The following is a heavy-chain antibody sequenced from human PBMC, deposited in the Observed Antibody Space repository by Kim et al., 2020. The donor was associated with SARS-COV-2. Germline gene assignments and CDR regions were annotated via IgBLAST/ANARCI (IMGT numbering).Heavy chain of an antibody. Sequence: ASVKVSCKLSGYSLTQFSLHWVRQTPEKGLEWLGWFDPTDGETIYAQKFQGRVTMTEDTSTDTAYIFLGSLTSEDTGVYFCATRKANHYYYGMDVWGQGTTVTVSS. CDR1: GYSLTQFS. CDR3: ATRKANHYYYGMDV. CDR2: FDPTDGET. V-gene: IGHV1-24*01. J-gene: IGHJ6*02.